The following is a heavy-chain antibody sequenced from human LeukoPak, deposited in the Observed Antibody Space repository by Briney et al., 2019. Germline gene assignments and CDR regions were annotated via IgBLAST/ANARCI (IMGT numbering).Heavy chain of an antibody. J-gene: IGHJ4*02. D-gene: IGHD6-6*01. Sequence: SETLSLTCAVYGGSFSGYYWSWIRQPPGKGLEWIGEINHSGSTNYNPSLKSRVTISVDTFKNQFSLKLSSVTAADTAVYYCARGGNIAARWGQGTLVTVSS. CDR3: ARGGNIAAR. V-gene: IGHV4-34*01. CDR1: GGSFSGYY. CDR2: INHSGST.